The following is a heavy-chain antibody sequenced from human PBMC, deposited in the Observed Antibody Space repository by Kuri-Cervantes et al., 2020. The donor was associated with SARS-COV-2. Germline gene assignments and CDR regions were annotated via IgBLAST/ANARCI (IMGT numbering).Heavy chain of an antibody. CDR2: IYNSGST. J-gene: IGHJ4*02. CDR3: ARARMYSSSFPFDS. V-gene: IGHV4-61*08. Sequence: SETLSLTCTVSGCSISSGGYYGSGIRQPPGKGLEWIVYIYNSGSTNYNPSIKSRVTISVYTSKNQFSLKMSSVTAADTAVYYCARARMYSSSFPFDSWGQGTLVTVSS. D-gene: IGHD6-6*01. CDR1: GCSISSGGYY.